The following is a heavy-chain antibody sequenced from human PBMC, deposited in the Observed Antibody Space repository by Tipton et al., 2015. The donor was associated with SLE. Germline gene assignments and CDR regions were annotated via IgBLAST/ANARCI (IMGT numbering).Heavy chain of an antibody. CDR1: GGSITSHY. Sequence: TLSLTCTVSGGSITSHYWGWIRPPPGNGLGWIGYIYYSGSTNYNPSLKSRVTISVDTSKNQFSLKLSSVTAADTAVYYCARADALTVTHPIGLDVWGQWTRVTVSS. V-gene: IGHV4-59*11. CDR3: ARADALTVTHPIGLDV. D-gene: IGHD4-17*01. CDR2: IYYSGST. J-gene: IGHJ3*01.